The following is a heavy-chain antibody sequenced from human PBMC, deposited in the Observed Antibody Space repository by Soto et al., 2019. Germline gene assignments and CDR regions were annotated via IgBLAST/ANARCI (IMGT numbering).Heavy chain of an antibody. CDR2: ISAYNGNT. J-gene: IGHJ6*02. CDR1: GYTFTSYG. V-gene: IGHV1-18*01. CDR3: ARVGSSSSWYKAPYYYYGMDG. Sequence: QVQLVQSGAEVKKPGASVKVSCKASGYTFTSYGISWVRQAPGQGLEWMGWISAYNGNTNYAQKLQGRVTMTTDTSTSTAYMELRSLRSDDTAVYYCARVGSSSSWYKAPYYYYGMDGWGQGTTVTVSS. D-gene: IGHD6-13*01.